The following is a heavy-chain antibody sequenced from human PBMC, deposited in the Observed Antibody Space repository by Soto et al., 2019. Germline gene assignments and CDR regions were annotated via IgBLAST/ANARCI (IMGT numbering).Heavy chain of an antibody. J-gene: IGHJ4*02. Sequence: GGSLRLSCAASGFTFSTYWMDWVRQTPGKGLEWVANINQDGSEKNYVDSVKGRFTIYRDNAKNSLYLQMSSLTAEDSALYYCSRSLNSWGQGALVTVSS. CDR1: GFTFSTYW. CDR3: SRSLNS. V-gene: IGHV3-7*01. CDR2: INQDGSEK.